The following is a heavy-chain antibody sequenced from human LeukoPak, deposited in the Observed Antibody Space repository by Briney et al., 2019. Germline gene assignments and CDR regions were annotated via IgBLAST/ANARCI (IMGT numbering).Heavy chain of an antibody. CDR2: INPNSGGT. CDR1: GYTFIGYY. Sequence: ASVKVSCKASGYTFIGYYMHWVQQAPGQGLEWMGWINPNSGGTNYAQKFQGRVTMTRDTSISTAYMELSRLRSDDTAVYYCAREFLAVDSSGYYYKSFDYWGQGTLVTVSS. CDR3: AREFLAVDSSGYYYKSFDY. V-gene: IGHV1-2*02. D-gene: IGHD3-22*01. J-gene: IGHJ4*02.